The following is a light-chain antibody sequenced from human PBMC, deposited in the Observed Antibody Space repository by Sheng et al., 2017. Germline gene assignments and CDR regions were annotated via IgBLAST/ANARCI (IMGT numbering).Light chain of an antibody. CDR3: LLSYTGALV. V-gene: IGLV7-46*01. Sequence: QAVVTQESSLTVSPGGTVTLTCGSSTGAVTSGHYPYWFQQKPGQAPRTLISDTSNKHSWTPARFSGSLLGGKAALTLSGAQPEDEAEYYCLLSYTGALVFGTGTKVTVL. CDR2: DTS. CDR1: TGAVTSGHY. J-gene: IGLJ1*01.